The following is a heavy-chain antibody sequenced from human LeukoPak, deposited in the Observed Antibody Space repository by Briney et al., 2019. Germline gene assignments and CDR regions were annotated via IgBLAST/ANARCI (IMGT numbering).Heavy chain of an antibody. V-gene: IGHV4-39*07. D-gene: IGHD1-26*01. Sequence: SETLSLTCTVSGGSISSSSYYWGWIRQPPGKGLEWIGSIYYSGSTYYNPSLKSRVTISVDTPKNQFSLKLSSVTAADTAVYYCARGRPPLRIVGAPLFDYWGQGTLVTVSS. CDR3: ARGRPPLRIVGAPLFDY. CDR2: IYYSGST. J-gene: IGHJ4*02. CDR1: GGSISSSSYY.